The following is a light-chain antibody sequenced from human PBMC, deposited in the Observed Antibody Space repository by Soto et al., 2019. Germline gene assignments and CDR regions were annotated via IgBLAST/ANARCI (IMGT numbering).Light chain of an antibody. Sequence: QSALTQPASVSGSPGQSITISCTGTSSDIGGYNYVSWYQQHPGKAPKLIIYGVSNRPSGVSGRFFGSKSGNTASLTISGLQPEDEADYYCSSYRSSISPVVFGGGTKVTVL. CDR1: SSDIGGYNY. J-gene: IGLJ2*01. V-gene: IGLV2-14*01. CDR2: GVS. CDR3: SSYRSSISPVV.